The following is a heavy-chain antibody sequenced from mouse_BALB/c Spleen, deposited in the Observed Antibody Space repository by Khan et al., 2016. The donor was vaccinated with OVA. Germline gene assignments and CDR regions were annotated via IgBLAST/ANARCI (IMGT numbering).Heavy chain of an antibody. CDR3: ASGRLLLRYPDYFDY. V-gene: IGHV3-2*02. CDR1: GYSITSYYV. D-gene: IGHD1-1*01. Sequence: EVKLLESGPGLLKPSQSLSLTCTVTGYSITSYYVWYWIRQFPGNQLEWMAFIRYSGSTTYNPSFRNRISLTRDTSKNQFFLQLNSVTTEDTATYYCASGRLLLRYPDYFDYWGQGTTLTVSS. J-gene: IGHJ2*01. CDR2: IRYSGST.